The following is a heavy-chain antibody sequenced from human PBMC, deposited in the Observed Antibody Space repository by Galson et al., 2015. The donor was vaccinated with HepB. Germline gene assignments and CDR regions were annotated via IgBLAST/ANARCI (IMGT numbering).Heavy chain of an antibody. V-gene: IGHV3-33*01. D-gene: IGHD2-2*01. Sequence: SLRLSCAASGFTFSDYGMHWVRQAPGKGLEWVALIWYDGSNKYYADSVKGRFTISRDNSKNTLYLQMNSLTVEDTAVYYCARWHSTSWFWYFHHWGQGALVTVSS. CDR3: ARWHSTSWFWYFHH. CDR1: GFTFSDYG. J-gene: IGHJ1*01. CDR2: IWYDGSNK.